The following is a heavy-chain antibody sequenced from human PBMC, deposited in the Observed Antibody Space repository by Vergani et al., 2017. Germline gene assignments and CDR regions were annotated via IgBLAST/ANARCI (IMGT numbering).Heavy chain of an antibody. CDR3: ARDHLGPTTLDY. V-gene: IGHV1-2*02. CDR1: GYTFTGYY. J-gene: IGHJ4*02. D-gene: IGHD1-26*01. CDR2: INPNGDAT. Sequence: QVQLVQSGAEVKKPGASVKVSCKASGYTFTGYYMHWVRQAPGQGLEWIGWINPNGDATHYAQNFRGRVTLTRDTSSTTAYMDLASLTSDDTAIYYCARDHLGPTTLDYWGQGSLVTVSS.